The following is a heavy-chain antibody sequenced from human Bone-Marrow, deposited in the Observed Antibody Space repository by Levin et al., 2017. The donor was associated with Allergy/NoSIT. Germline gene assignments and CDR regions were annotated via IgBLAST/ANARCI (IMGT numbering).Heavy chain of an antibody. CDR2: INHSGST. D-gene: IGHD5-12*01. CDR1: GGSFSGYY. Sequence: SQTLSLTCAVYGGSFSGYYWSWIRQPPGKGLEWIGEINHSGSTNYNPSLKSRVTISVDTSKNQFSLKLSSVTAADTAVYYCARRSGSGYDYSAFDIWGQGTMVTVSS. CDR3: ARRSGSGYDYSAFDI. J-gene: IGHJ3*02. V-gene: IGHV4-34*01.